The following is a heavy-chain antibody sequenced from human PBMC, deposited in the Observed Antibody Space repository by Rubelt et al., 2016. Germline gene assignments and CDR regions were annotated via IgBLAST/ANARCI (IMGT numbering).Heavy chain of an antibody. V-gene: IGHV3-21*01. CDR3: ARTSSSSCDY. D-gene: IGHD6-6*01. J-gene: IGHJ4*02. CDR2: ISSISSYI. CDR1: GFTFSNYR. Sequence: GGGLVKPGGSLRLSCAASGFTFSNYRMTWVRQAPGKGLEWVSSISSISSYIYYADSVKGRFTISRDNAKNSLYLQMNSLRDDDTAVDYCARTSSSSCDYWGQGTLVTVSS.